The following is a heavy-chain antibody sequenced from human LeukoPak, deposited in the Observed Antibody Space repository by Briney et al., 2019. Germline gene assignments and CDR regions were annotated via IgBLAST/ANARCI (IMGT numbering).Heavy chain of an antibody. CDR1: GFTVSSSY. D-gene: IGHD6-25*01. CDR3: ATRIAADLWAFDI. V-gene: IGHV3-66*01. CDR2: IYSGGGT. J-gene: IGHJ3*02. Sequence: GGSLRRSCAASGFTVSSSYMNWVRQAPGKGLEWVSLIYSGGGTYYADSVKGRFTISRDNSKNTLYLQMNSLRAEDTAVYYCATRIAADLWAFDIWGQGTMVTVSS.